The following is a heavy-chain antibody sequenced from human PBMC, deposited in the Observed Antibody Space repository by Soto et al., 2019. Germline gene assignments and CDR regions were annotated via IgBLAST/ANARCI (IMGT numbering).Heavy chain of an antibody. CDR1: GFTFSNYA. Sequence: EVQLLESGGGLVQPGGSPRLSCAASGFTFSNYAMTWVRQAPGKGLEWVSVITGSGGGTYFVDSVKGRFTISRDNSKNTVYLQRISLRAEDTAVYYCARRPLTAAGFDYWGQGTLVTVSS. V-gene: IGHV3-23*01. D-gene: IGHD6-13*01. CDR3: ARRPLTAAGFDY. CDR2: ITGSGGGT. J-gene: IGHJ4*02.